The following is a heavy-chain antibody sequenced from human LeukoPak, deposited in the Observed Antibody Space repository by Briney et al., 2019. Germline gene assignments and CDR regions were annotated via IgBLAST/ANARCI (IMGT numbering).Heavy chain of an antibody. D-gene: IGHD4/OR15-4a*01. CDR1: GYTFTVHY. CDR2: IKPDSGAT. CDR3: ARDHDYGPDY. V-gene: IGHV1-2*02. J-gene: IGHJ4*02. Sequence: GASVKVSCKASGYTFTVHYLHWLRQAPGQGLEWMGWIKPDSGATNFAHNFQGRVTLASDTSINTAYTELSSLTSDDTAMYYCARDHDYGPDYWGRGTLVIFSA.